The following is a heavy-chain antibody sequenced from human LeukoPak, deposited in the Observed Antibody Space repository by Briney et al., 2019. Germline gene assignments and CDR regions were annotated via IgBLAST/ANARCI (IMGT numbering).Heavy chain of an antibody. J-gene: IGHJ4*02. CDR3: ARGGDGYNNVDY. CDR1: GFTFSSYS. CDR2: ISSSSSYI. D-gene: IGHD5-24*01. Sequence: GGSLRLSCAASGFTFSSYSMNWVRQAPGKGLEWVSSISSSSSYIYYADSVKGRFTISRDNAKNSLYLQMNSLRAEDTAVYYCARGGDGYNNVDYWGQGTLVTASS. V-gene: IGHV3-21*01.